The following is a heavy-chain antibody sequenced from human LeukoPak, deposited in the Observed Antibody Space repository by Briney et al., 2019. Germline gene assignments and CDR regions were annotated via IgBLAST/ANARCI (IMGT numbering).Heavy chain of an antibody. CDR2: IKQDGSEK. D-gene: IGHD3-22*01. Sequence: GGSLRLSCAASGFTFSSYWMSWVRQAPGKGLEWVANIKQDGSEKYYVDSVKGRFTTSRDNSKNTLYLQMNSLRAEDTAVYYCARSYDSSGYSPGIDYWGQGTLVTVSS. CDR1: GFTFSSYW. J-gene: IGHJ4*02. CDR3: ARSYDSSGYSPGIDY. V-gene: IGHV3-7*01.